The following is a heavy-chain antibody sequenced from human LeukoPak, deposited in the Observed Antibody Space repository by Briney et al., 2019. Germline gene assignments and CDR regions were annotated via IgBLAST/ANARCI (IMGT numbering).Heavy chain of an antibody. CDR2: IFRTGSA. CDR1: GYSISTGYF. Sequence: PSETLSLTCAVSGYSISTGYFWGWIRQAPGQGLEWIGSIFRTGSASYNPSLKSRATLSVDTSKNEFSLKLTSVSAADTAIYYCASPRGTYIDYWGQGTLVIV. D-gene: IGHD3-16*01. J-gene: IGHJ4*02. V-gene: IGHV4-38-2*01. CDR3: ASPRGTYIDY.